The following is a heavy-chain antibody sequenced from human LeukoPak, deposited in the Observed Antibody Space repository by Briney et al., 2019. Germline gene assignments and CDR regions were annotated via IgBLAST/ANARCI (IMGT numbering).Heavy chain of an antibody. CDR2: INPSGGST. D-gene: IGHD4-23*01. V-gene: IGHV1-46*01. CDR1: GYTFTGYY. J-gene: IGHJ1*01. Sequence: ASVKVSCKASGYTFTGYYMHWVRQAPGQGLEWMGIINPSGGSTSYAQKFQGRVTMTRDTSTSTVYMELSSLRSEDTAVYYCARGSTTVVEPRAEYFQHWGQGTLVTVSS. CDR3: ARGSTTVVEPRAEYFQH.